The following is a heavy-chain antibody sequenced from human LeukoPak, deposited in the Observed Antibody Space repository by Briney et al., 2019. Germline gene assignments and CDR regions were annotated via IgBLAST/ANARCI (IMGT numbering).Heavy chain of an antibody. D-gene: IGHD1-14*01. CDR3: ARGTGDY. CDR1: GFTFSTSA. J-gene: IGHJ4*02. Sequence: GGSLRLSCGASGFTFSTSAMSWVRQAPGKGLEWLSPFISGGNTYYADSVKGRFTISRDNSKNTLYLQMNSLRPEDTAVYSCARGTGDYWGQGTLVTVSS. V-gene: IGHV3-23*01. CDR2: FISGGNT.